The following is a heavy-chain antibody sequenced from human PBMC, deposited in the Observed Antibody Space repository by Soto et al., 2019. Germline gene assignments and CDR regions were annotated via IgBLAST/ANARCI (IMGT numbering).Heavy chain of an antibody. CDR1: GGTFSSHA. J-gene: IGHJ4*02. Sequence: VQLMQSGAEVKQPGSSVKVSCKASGGTFSSHAINWVRQAPGQGLERMGGIITLFGTANYAQNFQGRVTITADQSTSTAYMELDSLRSDDTAVYYCAREVGYGDFSAALLDRGQGTLVTVSS. CDR2: IITLFGTA. CDR3: AREVGYGDFSAALLD. D-gene: IGHD4-17*01. V-gene: IGHV1-69*01.